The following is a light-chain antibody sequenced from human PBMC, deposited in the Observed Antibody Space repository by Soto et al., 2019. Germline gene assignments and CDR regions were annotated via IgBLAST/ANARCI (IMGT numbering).Light chain of an antibody. CDR3: QPSNSFPLT. CDR1: QRISSW. Sequence: DIQMTQSPSSVSASVGDRVTITCRTSQRISSWLSWYQQKPGKAPRLLIYDASSLQCGVPSRFSGSGSGTDFTLTISRLQPEDFATYYCQPSNSFPLTYGEGTKVEIK. J-gene: IGKJ4*01. CDR2: DAS. V-gene: IGKV1-12*01.